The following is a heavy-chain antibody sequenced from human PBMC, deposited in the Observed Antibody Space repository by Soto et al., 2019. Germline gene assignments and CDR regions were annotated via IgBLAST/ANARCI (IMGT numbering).Heavy chain of an antibody. CDR2: ISGSGGST. CDR1: GFTFSSYA. J-gene: IGHJ4*02. D-gene: IGHD6-19*01. V-gene: IGHV3-23*01. Sequence: GGSLRLSCAASGFTFSSYAMSWVRQAPGKGLEWVSAISGSGGSTYYADSVKGRFTISRDNSKNTLYLQMNSLRAEDTAVYYCAKDYEWWEAVAGYPVRYYLDYWGQGTLVTVSS. CDR3: AKDYEWWEAVAGYPVRYYLDY.